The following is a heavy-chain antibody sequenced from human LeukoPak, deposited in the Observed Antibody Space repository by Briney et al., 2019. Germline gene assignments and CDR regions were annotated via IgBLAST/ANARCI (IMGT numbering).Heavy chain of an antibody. D-gene: IGHD2-2*01. CDR1: GGSISSGGYY. CDR2: IYYSGST. V-gene: IGHV4-31*03. Sequence: SQTLSLTCTVSGGSISSGGYYWSWIRQHPGKGLEWIGYIYYSGSTYYNPSLKSRVTISVDTSKNQFSLKLSPVTAADTAVYYCARGDIVVVPAAIYFDYWGQVTLVTVSS. CDR3: ARGDIVVVPAAIYFDY. J-gene: IGHJ4*02.